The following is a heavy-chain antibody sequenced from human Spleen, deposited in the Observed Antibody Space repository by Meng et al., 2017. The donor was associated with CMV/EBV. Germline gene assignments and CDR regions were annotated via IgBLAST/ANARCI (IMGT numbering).Heavy chain of an antibody. J-gene: IGHJ2*01. CDR1: GVTISSGCSF. CDR2: IFYSGST. Sequence: CAVSGVTISSGCSFWSRVRHPPGGGVGWFGNIFYSGSTYYSPPLKGGFTKSRDTSKTQFSLKLSFVPAADAAFYYCGKKRTGGFFDLGGGDTRVTVSS. CDR3: GKKRTGGFFDL. V-gene: IGHV4-31*11. D-gene: IGHD5-12*01.